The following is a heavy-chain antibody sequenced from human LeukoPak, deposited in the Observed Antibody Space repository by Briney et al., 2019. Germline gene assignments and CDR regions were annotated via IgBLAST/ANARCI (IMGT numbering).Heavy chain of an antibody. V-gene: IGHV3-30*04. CDR1: GFTFSSYA. CDR3: ARSLSGSYSPSLF. J-gene: IGHJ4*02. Sequence: GRSLRLSCAASGFTFSSYAMHWVRQAPGKGLEWVAVISYDGSNKYYADSVKGRFTISRDNSKNTLYLQMNSLRAEDTAVYYCARSLSGSYSPSLFWGQGTLVTVSS. CDR2: ISYDGSNK. D-gene: IGHD1-26*01.